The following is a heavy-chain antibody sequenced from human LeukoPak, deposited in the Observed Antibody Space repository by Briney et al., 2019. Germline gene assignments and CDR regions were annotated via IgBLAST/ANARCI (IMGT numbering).Heavy chain of an antibody. V-gene: IGHV1-46*01. CDR1: GYTFTSYG. Sequence: GASVKVSCKTSGYTFTSYGITWVRQAPGQGLEWMGIINPSGGSTSYAQKFQGRVTMTRDTSTSTVYMELSSLRSEDTAVYYCARDPRLFYSYDYYYYYGMDVWGQGTTVTVSS. J-gene: IGHJ6*02. CDR2: INPSGGST. D-gene: IGHD5-18*01. CDR3: ARDPRLFYSYDYYYYYGMDV.